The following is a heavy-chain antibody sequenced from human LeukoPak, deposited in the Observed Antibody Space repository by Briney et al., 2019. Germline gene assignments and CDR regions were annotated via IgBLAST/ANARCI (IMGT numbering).Heavy chain of an antibody. D-gene: IGHD2-2*02. Sequence: PGGSLRLSCAASGFTFSNGWMSWVRQAPGKGLEWVGRIKSKSERGTTDYAAPVKGRFTISRDGSTNTVYLHMNSLKTEDTAMYFCTSNLYCSTSSCYTLDNWGQGTLVAVSP. J-gene: IGHJ4*02. CDR1: GFTFSNGW. V-gene: IGHV3-15*01. CDR3: TSNLYCSTSSCYTLDN. CDR2: IKSKSERGTT.